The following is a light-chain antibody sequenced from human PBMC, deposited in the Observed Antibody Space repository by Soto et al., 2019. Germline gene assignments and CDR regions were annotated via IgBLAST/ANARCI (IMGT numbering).Light chain of an antibody. Sequence: QSVLTQPPAVSAAPGQRVTISCSGSSSNIGGNSVSWYQQLPGTAPKLLIYDDDKRPSGIPDRFSGSKSVTSATLGITGFQTGDEAEYYCGSWDSSLSADVVGTGTK. CDR3: GSWDSSLSADV. J-gene: IGLJ1*01. CDR1: SSNIGGNS. V-gene: IGLV1-51*01. CDR2: DDD.